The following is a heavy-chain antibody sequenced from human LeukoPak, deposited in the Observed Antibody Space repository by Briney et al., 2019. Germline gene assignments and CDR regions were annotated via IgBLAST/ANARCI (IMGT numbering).Heavy chain of an antibody. J-gene: IGHJ3*02. V-gene: IGHV1-3*01. CDR2: INAGNGNT. CDR1: GYTFTSYA. CDR3: ARDGDIVLMVYAPPVDAFDI. Sequence: ASVKVSCKASGYTFTSYAMHWVRQAPGQRLEWMGWINAGNGNTKYSQKFQGRVTITRDTSASTAYMELSSLRSEDTAVYYCARDGDIVLMVYAPPVDAFDIWGQGTMATVSS. D-gene: IGHD2-8*01.